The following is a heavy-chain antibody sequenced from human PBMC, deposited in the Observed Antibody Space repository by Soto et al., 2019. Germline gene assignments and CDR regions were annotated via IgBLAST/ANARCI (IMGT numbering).Heavy chain of an antibody. CDR2: INAGNGNT. D-gene: IGHD3-22*01. J-gene: IGHJ4*02. CDR1: GYTFTSYA. Sequence: SVKVSCKAAGYTFTSYAMHWVRQAPGQRLEWMGWINAGNGNTKYSQKFQGRVTITRDTSASTAYMELSSMRSEDTAVYYCGIGSSSGYYLHYWGQGTLVTASS. V-gene: IGHV1-3*01. CDR3: GIGSSSGYYLHY.